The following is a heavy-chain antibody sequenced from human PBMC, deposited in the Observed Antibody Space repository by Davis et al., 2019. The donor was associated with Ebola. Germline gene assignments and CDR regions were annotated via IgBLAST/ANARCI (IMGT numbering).Heavy chain of an antibody. Sequence: MPSETLSLTCAVYGGSFSGYYWSWIRQPPGKGLEWIGEINHSGSTNYNPSLKSRVTISVDTSKNQFSLKLSSVTAADTAVYYCARLRIAARPQWFDPWGQGTLVTVSS. J-gene: IGHJ5*02. V-gene: IGHV4-34*01. CDR1: GGSFSGYY. D-gene: IGHD6-6*01. CDR3: ARLRIAARPQWFDP. CDR2: INHSGST.